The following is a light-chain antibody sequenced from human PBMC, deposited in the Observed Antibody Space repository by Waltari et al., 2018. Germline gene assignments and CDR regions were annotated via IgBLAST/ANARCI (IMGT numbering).Light chain of an antibody. CDR1: SSNIGNNY. V-gene: IGLV1-51*02. CDR3: GTWDSSLSGAV. J-gene: IGLJ7*01. Sequence: QSVLPQPPSVSAAPGQRVTISCSGGSSNIGNNYVSWYRQFPGTAPKLLIYENSELPSGCPGRFAGSKSGTSATLDITGLQAGDEADYYCGTWDSSLSGAVFGGGTHLTVL. CDR2: ENS.